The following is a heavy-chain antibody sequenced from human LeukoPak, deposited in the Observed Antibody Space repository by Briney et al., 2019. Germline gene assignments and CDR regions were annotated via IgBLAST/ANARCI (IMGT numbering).Heavy chain of an antibody. D-gene: IGHD5-24*01. CDR1: GFTFSSYA. CDR3: AARRDGYNPDDAFDI. CDR2: ISGSGGST. V-gene: IGHV3-23*01. J-gene: IGHJ3*02. Sequence: GGSLRLSCAASGFTFSSYAMSWVRQAPGKGLEWVSVISGSGGSTYYADSVKGRFTISRDNSKNTLYLQMNGLRAEDTAVYYCAARRDGYNPDDAFDIWGQGTMVTVSS.